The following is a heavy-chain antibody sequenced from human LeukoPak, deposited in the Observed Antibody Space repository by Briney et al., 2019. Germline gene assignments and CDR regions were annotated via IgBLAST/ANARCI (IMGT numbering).Heavy chain of an antibody. CDR1: GFTFSSYS. V-gene: IGHV3-48*01. Sequence: GGSLRLSCVASGFTFSSYSMNWVRQAPGEGLEWVSYISSLSGTIYYADSVKGRFTISRDNAKNSLYLQMNSLRAEDTAVYYCARGGSSGWYGGRVDYWGQGTLVTVSS. J-gene: IGHJ4*02. D-gene: IGHD6-19*01. CDR2: ISSLSGTI. CDR3: ARGGSSGWYGGRVDY.